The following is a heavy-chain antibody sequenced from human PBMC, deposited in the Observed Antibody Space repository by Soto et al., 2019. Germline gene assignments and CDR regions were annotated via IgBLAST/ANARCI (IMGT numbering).Heavy chain of an antibody. Sequence: QVQLQESGPGLVKPSQTLSLTCTVSGGSISSGGYYWSWIRQHPGKALEWIGYIYYSGSTYYNPSLKSRVTISVDTSKNQFSLKLSSVTAADTAVYYCARISNPPKSNYYYYYGMDVWGQGTTVTVSS. CDR3: ARISNPPKSNYYYYYGMDV. CDR1: GGSISSGGYY. CDR2: IYYSGST. J-gene: IGHJ6*02. D-gene: IGHD4-4*01. V-gene: IGHV4-31*03.